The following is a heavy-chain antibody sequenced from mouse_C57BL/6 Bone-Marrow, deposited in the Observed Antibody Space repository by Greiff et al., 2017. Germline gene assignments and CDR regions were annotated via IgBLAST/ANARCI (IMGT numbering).Heavy chain of an antibody. CDR1: GYTFTSYW. CDR2: INPSSGYT. J-gene: IGHJ2*01. CDR3: ASLYAFDY. D-gene: IGHD2-12*01. Sequence: VQLQQSGAELAKPGASVKLSCKASGYTFTSYWMHWVKQRPGQGLEWIGYINPSSGYTKYNQKFKDKATLTVDKSSSTAYMQLSSLTYEDSAVYYCASLYAFDYWGQGTTLTVSS. V-gene: IGHV1-7*01.